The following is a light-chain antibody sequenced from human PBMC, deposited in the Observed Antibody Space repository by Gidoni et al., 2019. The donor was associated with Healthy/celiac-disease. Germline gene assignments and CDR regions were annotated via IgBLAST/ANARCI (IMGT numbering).Light chain of an antibody. J-gene: IGKJ3*01. V-gene: IGKV3-20*01. Sequence: EIVLTQSPGTLSLSPGERATLPCRASQSVSSSYLAWYQQKPGQAPRLLIYGASSRATGSPDRFSGSGSGTDFTLTISRLEPEDFAVYYCQQYGSSPPFTFGPXTKVDIK. CDR3: QQYGSSPPFT. CDR1: QSVSSSY. CDR2: GAS.